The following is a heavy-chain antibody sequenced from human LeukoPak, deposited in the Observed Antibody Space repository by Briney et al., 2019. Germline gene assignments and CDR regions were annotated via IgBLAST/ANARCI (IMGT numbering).Heavy chain of an antibody. CDR2: IYYSGST. J-gene: IGHJ3*02. V-gene: IGHV4-39*07. CDR1: GGSISSSSYY. CDR3: AAWVVAATIDAFDI. Sequence: SETLSLTCTVSGGSISSSSYYWGWIRQPPGKGLEWIGSIYYSGSTYYNPSLKSRVTISVDTSKNQFSLKLSSVTAADTAVYYCAAWVVAATIDAFDIWGQGTMVTVSS. D-gene: IGHD2-15*01.